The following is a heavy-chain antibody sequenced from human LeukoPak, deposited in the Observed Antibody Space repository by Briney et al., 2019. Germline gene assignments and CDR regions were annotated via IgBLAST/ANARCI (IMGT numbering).Heavy chain of an antibody. CDR1: GFTFSSYW. CDR2: IYHSGST. Sequence: GSLRLSCAASGFTFSSYWMSWVRQAPGKGLEWIGEIYHSGSTNYNPSLKSRATIAVDKSKNQFSLKLSSVTAADTAVYYCARASHDYGDYSHFDYWGQGTLVTVSS. CDR3: ARASHDYGDYSHFDY. J-gene: IGHJ4*02. V-gene: IGHV4-4*02. D-gene: IGHD4-17*01.